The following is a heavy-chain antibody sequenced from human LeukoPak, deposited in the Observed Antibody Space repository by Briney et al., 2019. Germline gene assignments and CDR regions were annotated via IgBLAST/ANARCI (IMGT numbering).Heavy chain of an antibody. CDR1: GDSISSGSYF. Sequence: PSETLSLTCIVSGDSISSGSYFWSWIRQPAGKGLEWIGRIFTSGSSDYNPSLKSRVTISVDASKNQFSLRLTSVTAADTAVYYCARGRRDGYNFSALGYWGQGTLVTVSS. CDR3: ARGRRDGYNFSALGY. V-gene: IGHV4-61*02. D-gene: IGHD5-24*01. J-gene: IGHJ4*02. CDR2: IFTSGSS.